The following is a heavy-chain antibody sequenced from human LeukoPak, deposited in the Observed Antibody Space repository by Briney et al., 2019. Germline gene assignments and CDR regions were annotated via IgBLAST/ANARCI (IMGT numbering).Heavy chain of an antibody. D-gene: IGHD2-15*01. J-gene: IGHJ4*02. CDR3: ASGSGYCSGGSCSDY. Sequence: GGSLRLSCAASGFTFSRYSMNWVRQAPGKGLDWVSSISSGSSYIYYADSVKGRFTIARDNAKNLLYLQMNSLRAEDTAVYYCASGSGYCSGGSCSDYWGQGTLVTVSS. CDR2: ISSGSSYI. V-gene: IGHV3-21*01. CDR1: GFTFSRYS.